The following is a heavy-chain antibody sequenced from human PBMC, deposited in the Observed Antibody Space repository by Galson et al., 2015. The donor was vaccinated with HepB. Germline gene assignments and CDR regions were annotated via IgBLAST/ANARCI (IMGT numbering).Heavy chain of an antibody. Sequence: SVKVSCKASGYTFTSYGISWVRQAPGQGLEWMGWISAYNGNTNYAQKLQGRVTMTTDTSTSTAYMELRSLRSDDTAVYYCASELRATVVTPSVSYYYGMDVWGQGTTVTVSS. CDR1: GYTFTSYG. V-gene: IGHV1-18*01. CDR2: ISAYNGNT. D-gene: IGHD4-23*01. CDR3: ASELRATVVTPSVSYYYGMDV. J-gene: IGHJ6*02.